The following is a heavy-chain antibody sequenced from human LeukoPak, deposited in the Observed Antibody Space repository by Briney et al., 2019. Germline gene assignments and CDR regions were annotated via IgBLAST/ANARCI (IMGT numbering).Heavy chain of an antibody. CDR1: GGTFSSYA. V-gene: IGHV1-69*04. CDR3: ARDFARRAYDSSGYYSIDSDY. J-gene: IGHJ4*02. CDR2: IIPILGIA. Sequence: GASVKVSCKASGGTFSSYAISWVRQAPGQGLEWMGRIIPILGIANYAQKFQGRVTITADKSTSTAYMELSSLRSEDTAVYYCARDFARRAYDSSGYYSIDSDYWGQGTLVTVSS. D-gene: IGHD3-22*01.